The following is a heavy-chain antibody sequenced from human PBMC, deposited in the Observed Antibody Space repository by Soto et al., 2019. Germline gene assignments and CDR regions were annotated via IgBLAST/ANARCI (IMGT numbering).Heavy chain of an antibody. CDR3: AKHWGTPAPDDY. D-gene: IGHD6-13*01. Sequence: EVHLLESGGGLVQPGGSLTLSCAGSGFAFHTYDMTWVRQAPGKGLEWVSMISNRGSPYYSGSVRGRFTISRDNSNSILYLPMNSLRADDTAIYFCAKHWGTPAPDDYWGQGTLATVSS. V-gene: IGHV3-23*01. J-gene: IGHJ4*02. CDR2: MISNRGSP. CDR1: GFAFHTYD.